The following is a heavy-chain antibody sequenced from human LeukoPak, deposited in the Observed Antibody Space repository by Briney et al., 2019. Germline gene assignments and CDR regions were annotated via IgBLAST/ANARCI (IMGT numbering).Heavy chain of an antibody. V-gene: IGHV3-53*03. J-gene: IGHJ3*02. D-gene: IGHD1-26*01. CDR3: ARGQSYYEAFDI. CDR2: IYSGGST. Sequence: PGGSLRLSCAASGFTVSNDYMSWVRQPTGKGLEWVSVIYSGGSTNYADSVKGRFTISRDNSKNTLHLQMNSLRVEDTAVYYCARGQSYYEAFDIWGQGTMVTVSS. CDR1: GFTVSNDY.